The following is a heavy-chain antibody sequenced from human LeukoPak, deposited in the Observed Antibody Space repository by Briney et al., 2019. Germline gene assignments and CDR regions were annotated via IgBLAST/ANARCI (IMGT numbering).Heavy chain of an antibody. D-gene: IGHD6-19*01. Sequence: PGGSLRLSCAASGFTFSSYAMSWVRQAPGKGLEWVSAISGSGGSTYYADSVKGRFTISRDNSKNTLYLQMNSLRAEDTAVYYCAKDQGHHSSGWSSAGKGAFDYWGQGTLVTVSS. J-gene: IGHJ4*02. V-gene: IGHV3-23*01. CDR2: ISGSGGST. CDR1: GFTFSSYA. CDR3: AKDQGHHSSGWSSAGKGAFDY.